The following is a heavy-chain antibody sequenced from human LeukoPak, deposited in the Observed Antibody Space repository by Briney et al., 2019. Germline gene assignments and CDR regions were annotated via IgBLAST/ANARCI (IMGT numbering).Heavy chain of an antibody. V-gene: IGHV3-30*03. CDR3: ESDYGDLYYFDY. Sequence: PGGSLRLSCAASGFTFSSYSMNWVRQAPGKGPEWMAVILYDGSNKYYTDSVKGRFTVSRDNSKNTLYLQMNSLRAEDTAVYYCESDYGDLYYFDYWGQGTLVSVSS. CDR2: ILYDGSNK. J-gene: IGHJ4*02. D-gene: IGHD4/OR15-4a*01. CDR1: GFTFSSYS.